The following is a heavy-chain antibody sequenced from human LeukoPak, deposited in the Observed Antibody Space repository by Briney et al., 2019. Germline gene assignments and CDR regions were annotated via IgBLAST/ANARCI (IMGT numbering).Heavy chain of an antibody. CDR2: IIPIFGTA. CDR1: GGTFSSYA. CDR3: ATDCSSTSCYILTDAFDI. J-gene: IGHJ3*02. V-gene: IGHV1-69*13. D-gene: IGHD2-2*02. Sequence: SVKVSCKASGGTFSSYAISWVRQAPGQGLEWMGGIIPIFGTANYAQKFQGRVTITADESTSTAHMELSSLRSADTAVYYCATDCSSTSCYILTDAFDIWGQGTMVTVSS.